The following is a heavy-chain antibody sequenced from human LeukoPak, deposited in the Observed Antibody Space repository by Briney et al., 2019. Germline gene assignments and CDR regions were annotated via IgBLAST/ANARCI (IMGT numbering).Heavy chain of an antibody. CDR3: ARVDNNGLYSEYFVH. V-gene: IGHV3-21*01. CDR1: GFTFSSHG. Sequence: PGGSLRLSCAASGFTFSSHGMNWVRHAPGKGLEWVSSITSTSTYIYYGDSVKGRFTTSRDNAKNSLFLQMHSLRAEDTAVYYCARVDNNGLYSEYFVHWGQGTLVTVSS. J-gene: IGHJ1*01. CDR2: ITSTSTYI. D-gene: IGHD6-19*01.